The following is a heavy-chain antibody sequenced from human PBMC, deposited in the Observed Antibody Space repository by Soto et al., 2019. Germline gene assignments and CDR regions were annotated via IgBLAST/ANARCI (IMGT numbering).Heavy chain of an antibody. D-gene: IGHD5-18*01. V-gene: IGHV4-4*02. J-gene: IGHJ4*02. CDR3: AKALAPIYSYGKIDY. CDR1: GDSISSVNW. CDR2: VYHTGTT. Sequence: PSETLSLTCDVSGDSISSVNWWIWVRQPPGKGLQWIGEVYHTGTTNYNPSLRSRVTISVDKSQNHFSLNVTSVTAADTAVYYCAKALAPIYSYGKIDYWGQGTLVTVSS.